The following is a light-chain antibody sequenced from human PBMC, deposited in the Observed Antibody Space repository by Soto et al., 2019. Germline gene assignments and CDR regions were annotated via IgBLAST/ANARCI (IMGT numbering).Light chain of an antibody. CDR3: SSYAGSNKVV. V-gene: IGLV2-8*01. CDR2: EVS. Sequence: QSVLTQPPSATGSPGQSVTISCTGTSSDVGGYNYVSWYQQNPGKAPKLMIYEVSKRPSGATDCFSGSKSGNTASLTVSGLQAEDEGDYYCSSYAGSNKVVFGGGTKLTVL. CDR1: SSDVGGYNY. J-gene: IGLJ2*01.